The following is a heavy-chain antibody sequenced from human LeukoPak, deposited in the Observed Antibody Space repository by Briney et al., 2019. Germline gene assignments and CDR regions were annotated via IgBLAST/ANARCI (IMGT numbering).Heavy chain of an antibody. Sequence: ASVKVSCKVSGYTLSELSIHWVRLVPGKGLEWMGGFDPEDGETIYAQKFQGRVTMTEDTSTDTAYMELSSLRSEDTAVYYCATVDRDAFDIRGQGTMVTVSS. CDR3: ATVDRDAFDI. CDR2: FDPEDGET. J-gene: IGHJ3*02. CDR1: GYTLSELS. D-gene: IGHD3-9*01. V-gene: IGHV1-24*01.